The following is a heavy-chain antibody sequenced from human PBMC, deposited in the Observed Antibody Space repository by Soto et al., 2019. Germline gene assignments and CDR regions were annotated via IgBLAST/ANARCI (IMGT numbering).Heavy chain of an antibody. J-gene: IGHJ3*02. CDR2: IYYSGST. D-gene: IGHD3-22*01. V-gene: IGHV4-59*01. CDR3: ARWGRYYDSSGYYFNLYAFDI. Sequence: PSETLSLTCTVCGGSISSYYWSWIRQPPGRGLEWIGYIYYSGSTNYNPSLKSRVTISVDTSKNQFSLKLSSVTAADTAVYYCARWGRYYDSSGYYFNLYAFDIWGQGTMVTVSS. CDR1: GGSISSYY.